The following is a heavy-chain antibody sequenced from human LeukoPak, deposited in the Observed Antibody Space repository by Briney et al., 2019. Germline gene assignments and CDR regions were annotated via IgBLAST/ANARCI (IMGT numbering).Heavy chain of an antibody. D-gene: IGHD1-26*01. CDR1: GGSISSGDYY. CDR2: IFYSGST. J-gene: IGHJ4*02. Sequence: KPSETLSLTCTVSGGSISSGDYYWSWIRQPPGKGLEWIGYIFYSGSTYYNPSLKSRVTISVDTSKNQFSLKLSSVTAADTAVYYCARTMEWELGYFDYWGQGTLVTVSS. CDR3: ARTMEWELGYFDY. V-gene: IGHV4-30-4*02.